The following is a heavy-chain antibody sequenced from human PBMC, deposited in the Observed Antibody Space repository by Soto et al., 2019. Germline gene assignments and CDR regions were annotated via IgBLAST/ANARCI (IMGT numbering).Heavy chain of an antibody. CDR1: GFTFSSYS. Sequence: PGGSLRLSCAASGFTFSSYSMNWVRQAPGKGLEWVSSISSSSSYIYYADSVKGRFTISRDNSKNTLYLQMNSLRAEDTAVYYCAKDLSSSITIFGVVSTQEGYFDYWGQGTLVTVSS. CDR3: AKDLSSSITIFGVVSTQEGYFDY. D-gene: IGHD3-3*01. V-gene: IGHV3-21*04. J-gene: IGHJ4*02. CDR2: ISSSSSYI.